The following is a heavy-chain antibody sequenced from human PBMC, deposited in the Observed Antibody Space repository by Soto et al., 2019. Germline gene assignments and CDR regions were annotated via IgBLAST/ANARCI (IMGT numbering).Heavy chain of an antibody. J-gene: IGHJ4*02. CDR3: AREWCTSTSCYGVDY. Sequence: ASVKVSCKASGYTLSTYVISWVRQAPGQGLEWMGWSSTYNGNTNYAQKFQGRVSMTTDTTTSTAYMELRSLRSDDTSVFYCAREWCTSTSCYGVDYWGQGTPVNVS. V-gene: IGHV1-18*01. CDR1: GYTLSTYV. D-gene: IGHD2-2*01. CDR2: SSTYNGNT.